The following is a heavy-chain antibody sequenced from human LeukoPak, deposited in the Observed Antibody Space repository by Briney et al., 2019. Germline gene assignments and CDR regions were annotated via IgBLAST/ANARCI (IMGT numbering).Heavy chain of an antibody. Sequence: SETLSLTCTVSGGSTSSYYWSWIRQPPGKGLEWIGYIYYSGSTNYNPSLKSRVTISVDTSKNQFSLKLSSVTAADTAVYYCARDRHWTNDWVFDYWGQGTLVTVSS. D-gene: IGHD1/OR15-1a*01. CDR3: ARDRHWTNDWVFDY. CDR2: IYYSGST. J-gene: IGHJ4*02. V-gene: IGHV4-59*01. CDR1: GGSTSSYY.